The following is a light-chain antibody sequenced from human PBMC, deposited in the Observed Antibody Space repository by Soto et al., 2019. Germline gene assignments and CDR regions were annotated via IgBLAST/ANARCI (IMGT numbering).Light chain of an antibody. CDR1: SSDIGAYNY. V-gene: IGLV2-14*01. CDR2: HVS. J-gene: IGLJ2*01. Sequence: QSALTQPASVSGSPGQSITLSCTGTSSDIGAYNYVSWYQQHPGKAPKLMIYHVSNRPSGVSHRFSGSKSGNTAYLTISGLQAEDEADYYCTSYPISSTVVFGGGTKLTV. CDR3: TSYPISSTVV.